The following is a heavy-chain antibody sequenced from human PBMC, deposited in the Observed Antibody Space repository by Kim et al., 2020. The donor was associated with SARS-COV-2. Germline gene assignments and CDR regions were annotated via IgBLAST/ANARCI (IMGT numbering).Heavy chain of an antibody. J-gene: IGHJ4*02. CDR1: GFSFSAYT. D-gene: IGHD2-2*01. CDR2: ISRDGTYI. CDR3: ATRLVGAPLDY. V-gene: IGHV3-21*06. Sequence: GGSLRLSCAASGFSFSAYTMNWVRQAPGKGLEWVSSISRDGTYIFYAASVEGRFTISRDNAKSSLFLQMNSLRGEDTAVYYCATRLVGAPLDYWGQGALVTVSS.